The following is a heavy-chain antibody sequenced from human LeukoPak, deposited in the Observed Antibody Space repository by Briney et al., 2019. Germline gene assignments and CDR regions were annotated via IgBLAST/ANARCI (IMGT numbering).Heavy chain of an antibody. J-gene: IGHJ4*02. Sequence: ASVKVSCKASGYTFTSYGISWVRQAPGQGLEWMGWISAYNGNTNYAQKLQGRVTMTTDTSTSTAYMELRSLRSDDTAVYYCARLSGWYPKVEFYYFDCWGQGTLVTVSS. CDR2: ISAYNGNT. V-gene: IGHV1-18*01. CDR3: ARLSGWYPKVEFYYFDC. CDR1: GYTFTSYG. D-gene: IGHD6-19*01.